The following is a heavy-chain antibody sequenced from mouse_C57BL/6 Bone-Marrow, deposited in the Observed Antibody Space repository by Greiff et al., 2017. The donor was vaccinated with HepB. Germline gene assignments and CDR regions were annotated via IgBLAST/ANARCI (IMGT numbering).Heavy chain of an antibody. V-gene: IGHV5-17*01. CDR3: ARRVYYGSSFDY. CDR1: GFTFSDYG. J-gene: IGHJ2*01. CDR2: ISSGSSTI. Sequence: EVKLVESGGGLVKPGRSLKLSCAASGFTFSDYGMHWVRQAPEKGLEWVAYISSGSSTIYYADTVKGRFTISRDNAKNTLFLQMTSLRSEDTAMYYCARRVYYGSSFDYWGQGTTLTVSS. D-gene: IGHD1-1*01.